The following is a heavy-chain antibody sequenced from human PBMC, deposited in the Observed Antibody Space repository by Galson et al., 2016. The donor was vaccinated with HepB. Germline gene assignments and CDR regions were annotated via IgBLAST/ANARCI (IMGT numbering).Heavy chain of an antibody. J-gene: IGHJ3*02. D-gene: IGHD2-2*01. V-gene: IGHV4-4*07. CDR2: IYSSGST. CDR3: ARTIVSAARGASDI. CDR1: GDSISSYY. Sequence: SETLSLTCTVSGDSISSYYWSWIRQPAGKGLEWIGRIYSSGSTNYNPSLKSRVTMPVDTSKNQFSLKLSSVTGADTAVYYCARTIVSAARGASDIWGQGTMVTVSS.